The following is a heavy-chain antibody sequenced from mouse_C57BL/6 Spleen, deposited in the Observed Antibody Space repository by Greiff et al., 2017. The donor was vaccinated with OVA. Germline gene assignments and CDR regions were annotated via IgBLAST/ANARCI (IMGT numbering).Heavy chain of an antibody. J-gene: IGHJ4*01. V-gene: IGHV8-12*01. Sequence: ESGPGILQSSQTLSLTCSFSGFSLSTSGMGVSWIRQPSGKGLEWLAHIYWDDDKRYNPSLKSRLTISKDTSRNQVFLKITSVDTADTATYYCARMTTVPYAMDYWGQGTSVTVSS. CDR2: IYWDDDK. CDR1: GFSLSTSGMG. CDR3: ARMTTVPYAMDY. D-gene: IGHD4-1*02.